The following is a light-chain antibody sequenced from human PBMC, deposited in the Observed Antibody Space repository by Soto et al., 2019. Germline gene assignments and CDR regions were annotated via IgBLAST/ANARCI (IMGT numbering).Light chain of an antibody. CDR3: QQYYNWRT. CDR2: AAS. J-gene: IGKJ1*01. Sequence: EMVMTQSPATLSVSPGERATLSCRASQSVSSNLAWYQQKAGQAPRLLIYAASTRATGIPARFSGSGSGTEFTLTISSLQSEDFAVYYCQQYYNWRTFGQGTKVDIK. CDR1: QSVSSN. V-gene: IGKV3-15*01.